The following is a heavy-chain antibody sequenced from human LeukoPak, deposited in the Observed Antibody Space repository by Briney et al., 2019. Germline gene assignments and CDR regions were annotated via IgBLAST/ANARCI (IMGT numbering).Heavy chain of an antibody. CDR1: GFTFRSYG. J-gene: IGHJ4*02. CDR2: ISSSSSTI. V-gene: IGHV3-48*04. Sequence: GGSLRLSCEASGFTFRSYGMHWVRQAPGKGLEWVSYISSSSSTIYYADSVKGRFTISRDNAKNSLYLQMNSLRAEDTAVYYCAKGEGRVWPIYYFDYWGQGTLVTVSS. D-gene: IGHD3-10*01. CDR3: AKGEGRVWPIYYFDY.